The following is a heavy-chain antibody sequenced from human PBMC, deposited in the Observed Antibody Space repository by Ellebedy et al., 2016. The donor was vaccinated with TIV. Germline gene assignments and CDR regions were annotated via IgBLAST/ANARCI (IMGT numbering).Heavy chain of an antibody. J-gene: IGHJ4*02. V-gene: IGHV4-59*01. Sequence: MPSETLSLTCAVSGGFISNYYWTWLRQSPETGLEWIGYIYHSGSNGSNPSLKSRVTISVDTPKNQFSLKLNSVTAADTAVYYCARGAPFPYYFDSWGQGLLVTVSS. CDR1: GGFISNYY. CDR3: ARGAPFPYYFDS. CDR2: IYHSGSN.